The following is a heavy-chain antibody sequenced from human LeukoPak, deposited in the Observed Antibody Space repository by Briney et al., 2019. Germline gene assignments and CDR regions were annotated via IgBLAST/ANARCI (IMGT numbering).Heavy chain of an antibody. J-gene: IGHJ4*02. CDR3: ARDKRQWTFDY. CDR2: ISGSGGST. D-gene: IGHD6-19*01. CDR1: GFTFSSYA. V-gene: IGHV3-23*01. Sequence: GGSLRLSCAASGFTFSSYAMSWVRQAPGKGLEWVSAISGSGGSTYYADSVKGRFTISRDNSKNTRYLQMNSLRAEDTAVYYCARDKRQWTFDYWGQGTLVTVSS.